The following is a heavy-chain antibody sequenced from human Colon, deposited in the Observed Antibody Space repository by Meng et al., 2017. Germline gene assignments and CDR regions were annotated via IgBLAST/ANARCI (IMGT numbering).Heavy chain of an antibody. Sequence: VQVQQSGPGLVKPSQTLSLTCSSSGDSVSSNRVRWHWVRQSPSRGLEWLGQTYYRSEWQNHYGVSVKSRITINADTSRNHFSLHLNSVTPEDTAVYYCTTWYGEYWGQGTLVTVSS. J-gene: IGHJ4*02. CDR2: TYYRSEWQN. CDR3: TTWYGEY. CDR1: GDSVSSNRVR. D-gene: IGHD3-10*01. V-gene: IGHV6-1*01.